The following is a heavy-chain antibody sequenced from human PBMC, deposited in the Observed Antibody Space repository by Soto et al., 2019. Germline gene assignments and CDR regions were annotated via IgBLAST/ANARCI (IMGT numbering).Heavy chain of an antibody. Sequence: GESLTISCKGSGYSFTSYWIGWVRQMPGKGLEWMGIIYPGDSDTRYSPSFQGQVTISADKSISTAYLQWSSLKASDTAMYYCARHGIVEGTELGWFDPWGQGTLVTVSS. D-gene: IGHD3-22*01. V-gene: IGHV5-51*01. CDR2: IYPGDSDT. CDR3: ARHGIVEGTELGWFDP. J-gene: IGHJ5*02. CDR1: GYSFTSYW.